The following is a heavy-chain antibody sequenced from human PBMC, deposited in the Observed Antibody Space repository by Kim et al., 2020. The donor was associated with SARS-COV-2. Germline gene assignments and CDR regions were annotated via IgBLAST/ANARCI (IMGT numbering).Heavy chain of an antibody. CDR2: ISSRGST. Sequence: GGSLRLSCAASGFTASYKYMTWVRQAPGKGLEWVSVISSRGSTYYAASAKGRFTISSDHFKNTLFLQMNSLTAEDTALYYCARAENDLLVFDYWGQGALVTVSS. J-gene: IGHJ4*02. V-gene: IGHV3-66*01. CDR3: ARAENDLLVFDY. CDR1: GFTASYKY. D-gene: IGHD3-9*01.